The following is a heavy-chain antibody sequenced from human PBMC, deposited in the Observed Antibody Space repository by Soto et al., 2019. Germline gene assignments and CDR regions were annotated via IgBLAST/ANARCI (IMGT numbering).Heavy chain of an antibody. Sequence: SETLSLTCTVSGGSISSYYWSWIRQPPGKGLEWIGYIYYSGSTNYNPSLKSRVTISVDTSKNQFSLKLSSVTAADTAVYYCARGGALSFYYYDSSGWDYYYGMDVWGQGTTVTVSS. CDR2: IYYSGST. D-gene: IGHD3-22*01. V-gene: IGHV4-59*01. CDR1: GGSISSYY. CDR3: ARGGALSFYYYDSSGWDYYYGMDV. J-gene: IGHJ6*02.